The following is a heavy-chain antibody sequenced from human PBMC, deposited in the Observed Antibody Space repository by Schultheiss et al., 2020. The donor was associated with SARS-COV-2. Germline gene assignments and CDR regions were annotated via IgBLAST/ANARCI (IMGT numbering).Heavy chain of an antibody. D-gene: IGHD3-3*01. CDR1: GFTFTSYW. CDR3: ARGGVTDFWSGFNWFDP. J-gene: IGHJ5*02. V-gene: IGHV3-74*01. Sequence: GGSLRLSCAASGFTFTSYWMHWVRQTPGKGLVWVARINSDGSSTSYADSVKGRFTISRGNSKNSLYLQMNSLRAEDTAVYYCARGGVTDFWSGFNWFDPWGQGTLVTVSS. CDR2: INSDGSST.